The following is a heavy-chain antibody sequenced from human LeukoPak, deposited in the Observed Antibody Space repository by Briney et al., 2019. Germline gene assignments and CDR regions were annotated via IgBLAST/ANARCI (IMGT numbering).Heavy chain of an antibody. D-gene: IGHD3-22*01. Sequence: GGSLRLSCAASGFTFSSYAMSWVRQAPGKGLEWVSAITGGGDNTYHADSVKGRFTISRDNSKNTLYLQMNSLRAEDTAVYYCAKANYHDSTGHYENLDYWGQGTLVTVSS. CDR2: ITGGGDNT. V-gene: IGHV3-23*01. CDR1: GFTFSSYA. J-gene: IGHJ4*02. CDR3: AKANYHDSTGHYENLDY.